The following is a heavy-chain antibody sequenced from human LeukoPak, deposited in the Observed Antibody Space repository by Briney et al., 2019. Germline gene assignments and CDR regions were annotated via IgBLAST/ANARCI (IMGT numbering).Heavy chain of an antibody. Sequence: ETLSLTCSVSATSVSSYYWTWIRQSAGKGLEWVGRMFTNGTNDYNTSLKTRASIAVESPKSQPSLTLTSLTATGTVVSYCARDNQRAGGGPPPRQYYLGLDVWGQGTTVTVSS. D-gene: IGHD2-8*02. V-gene: IGHV4-4*07. CDR3: ARDNQRAGGGPPPRQYYLGLDV. CDR1: ATSVSSYY. CDR2: MFTNGTN. J-gene: IGHJ6*02.